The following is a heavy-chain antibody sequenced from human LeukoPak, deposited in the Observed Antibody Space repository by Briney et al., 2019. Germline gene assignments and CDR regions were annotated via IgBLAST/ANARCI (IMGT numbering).Heavy chain of an antibody. V-gene: IGHV3-48*03. J-gene: IGHJ4*02. CDR2: ISSSGSPT. D-gene: IGHD6-25*01. CDR3: ARVPRYSSAFDY. CDR1: GFTFSDYE. Sequence: GGSLRLSCAATGFTFSDYEMNWVRQAPGKGLEWVAYISSSGSPTYYADSVKGRFTISRDNAKNSLYLQMNSLRAEDTAVYYCARVPRYSSAFDYWGQGTLVTVSS.